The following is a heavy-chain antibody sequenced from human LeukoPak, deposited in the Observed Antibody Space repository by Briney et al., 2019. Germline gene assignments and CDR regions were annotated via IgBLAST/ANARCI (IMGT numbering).Heavy chain of an antibody. CDR3: AKDHVWGSYRYTGGRYYYYYMDV. Sequence: GRSLRLSCAASGFTFSSYGMHWVRQAPGKGLEWVAVIWYDGSNKYYADSVKGRFTISRDNSKNTLYLQMNSLRADNTAVYYCAKDHVWGSYRYTGGRYYYYYMDVWGKGTTVTVSS. CDR1: GFTFSSYG. CDR2: IWYDGSNK. D-gene: IGHD3-16*02. V-gene: IGHV3-33*06. J-gene: IGHJ6*03.